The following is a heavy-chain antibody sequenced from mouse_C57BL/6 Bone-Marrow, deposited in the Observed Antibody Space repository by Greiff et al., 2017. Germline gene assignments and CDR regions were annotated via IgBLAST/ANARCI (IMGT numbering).Heavy chain of an antibody. Sequence: EVKLVESGGGLVKPGGSLKLSCAASGFTFSSYAMSWVRQTPEKRLEWVATISDGGSYTYYPDNVKGRFTISRDNAKNNLYLQMSHLKSEDTAMYYCAREYYGSSGAFYYYAMDYWGQGTSVTVSS. CDR3: AREYYGSSGAFYYYAMDY. V-gene: IGHV5-4*01. CDR2: ISDGGSYT. D-gene: IGHD1-1*01. CDR1: GFTFSSYA. J-gene: IGHJ4*01.